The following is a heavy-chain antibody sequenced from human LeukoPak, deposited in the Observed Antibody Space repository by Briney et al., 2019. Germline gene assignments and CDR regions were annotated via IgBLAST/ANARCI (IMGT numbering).Heavy chain of an antibody. Sequence: WGSLRLSCAASGFTFSSYAMSWVRQAPGKGLEWVSGISGSAGSTYYADSVKGRFTISRDNSKTTLYLQMNGLRAEDTAVYYCAKVPLTWLVRDYYYMEVWGKGTTVIVSS. J-gene: IGHJ6*03. V-gene: IGHV3-23*01. CDR3: AKVPLTWLVRDYYYMEV. CDR2: ISGSAGST. D-gene: IGHD2-21*01. CDR1: GFTFSSYA.